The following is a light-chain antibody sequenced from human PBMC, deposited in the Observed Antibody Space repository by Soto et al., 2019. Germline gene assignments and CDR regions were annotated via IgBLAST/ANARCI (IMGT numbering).Light chain of an antibody. CDR3: CSYTRTIMAYV. Sequence: QSALTQPASVSGSPGQSITISCTGAGSDPCGYFYVSWYQLHPGKAPKLIIYDVTNRPSGVSHRFSGSKSGNAASLTISGLQAVDDAEYYCCSYTRTIMAYVFGSGTKLT. CDR1: GSDPCGYFY. J-gene: IGLJ1*01. V-gene: IGLV2-14*01. CDR2: DVT.